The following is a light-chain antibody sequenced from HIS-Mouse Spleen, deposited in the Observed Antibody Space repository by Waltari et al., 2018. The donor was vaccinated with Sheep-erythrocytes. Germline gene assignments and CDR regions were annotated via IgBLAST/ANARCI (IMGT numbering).Light chain of an antibody. V-gene: IGLV1-47*01. Sequence: QSVLTQPPSASGTPGQRVTIPCSGSSSNLGSNYVYWYQQLPGKAPKLLIYRNNQRPSGVPDRFSGSKSGTSASLAISGLRSEDEADYYCAAWDDSLSGNWVFGGGTKLTVL. CDR1: SSNLGSNY. CDR3: AAWDDSLSGNWV. J-gene: IGLJ3*02. CDR2: RNN.